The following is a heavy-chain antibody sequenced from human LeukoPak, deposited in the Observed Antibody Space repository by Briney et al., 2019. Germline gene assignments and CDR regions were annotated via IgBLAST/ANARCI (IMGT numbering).Heavy chain of an antibody. CDR2: IYYRGST. V-gene: IGHV4-59*01. J-gene: IGHJ4*02. Sequence: SETLSLTCTVSGGSISSYYWSWIRQPPGKGLEWIGYIYYRGSTNYNPSLKSRVTISVDTSKNQFSLKMSSVTAADTAVYYCARVGRPYYYDSSGSDAFDYWGQGTLVTVSS. CDR1: GGSISSYY. CDR3: ARVGRPYYYDSSGSDAFDY. D-gene: IGHD3-22*01.